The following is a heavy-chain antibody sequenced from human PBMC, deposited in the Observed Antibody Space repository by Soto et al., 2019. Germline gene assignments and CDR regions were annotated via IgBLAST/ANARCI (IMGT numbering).Heavy chain of an antibody. CDR2: IYYSGST. D-gene: IGHD3-22*01. Sequence: PSETLSLTCTVSGGSISSSSYYWGWIRQPPGKGLEWIGSIYYSGSTYYNPSLKSRVTISVDTSKNRISLKLSSVTAADTAVYYCARLWYDSSGYGYGMDVWGQGTTVTVSS. V-gene: IGHV4-39*01. J-gene: IGHJ6*02. CDR1: GGSISSSSYY. CDR3: ARLWYDSSGYGYGMDV.